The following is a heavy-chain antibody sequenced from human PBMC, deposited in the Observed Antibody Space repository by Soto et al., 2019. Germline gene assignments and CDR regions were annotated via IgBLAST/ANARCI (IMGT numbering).Heavy chain of an antibody. D-gene: IGHD6-19*01. J-gene: IGHJ4*02. CDR1: GFTFSSYW. Sequence: EVQLVESGGGLVQPGGYLRLSCAASGFTFSSYWMHWVRQAPGKGLVWVSRINSDGSSTSYADSVKGRFTISRDNAKNTLYLQMNSLRAEDTAVYYCARETAVAGFPFDYWGQGTLVTVSS. V-gene: IGHV3-74*01. CDR3: ARETAVAGFPFDY. CDR2: INSDGSST.